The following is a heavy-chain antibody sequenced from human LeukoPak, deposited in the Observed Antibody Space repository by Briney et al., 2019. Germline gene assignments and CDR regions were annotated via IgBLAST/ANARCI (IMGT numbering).Heavy chain of an antibody. Sequence: GESLKTSREGSGYSFPSYWIGWVRQMPGKGLEWMGIIYPGDSDTKYSPSFQGQVTISADRSISTAYLQWNSLQASDTAMYFCARLSGFYDSTAGYIDYWGQGILVTVSS. CDR2: IYPGDSDT. V-gene: IGHV5-51*01. CDR3: ARLSGFYDSTAGYIDY. D-gene: IGHD3-22*01. CDR1: GYSFPSYW. J-gene: IGHJ4*02.